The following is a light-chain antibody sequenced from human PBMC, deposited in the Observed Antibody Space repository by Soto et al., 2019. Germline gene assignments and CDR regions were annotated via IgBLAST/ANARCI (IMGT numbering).Light chain of an antibody. CDR3: QQYDNLPLP. V-gene: IGKV1-33*01. J-gene: IGKJ4*01. CDR2: DAS. CDR1: QDISNY. Sequence: DIQMTQSPSSLSASVGDRVTITCQASQDISNYLNWYQQKPGKAPKLLIYDASNLETGVPSRFSGSGSGTDFTFTIRSLQPEDIATYYCQQYDNLPLPFGGGTNVEIK.